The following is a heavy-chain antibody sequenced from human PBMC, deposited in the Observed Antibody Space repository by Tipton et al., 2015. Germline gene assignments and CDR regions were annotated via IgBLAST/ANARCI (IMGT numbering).Heavy chain of an antibody. CDR3: ASSLNYYDSRGYYIDY. CDR1: GGSISSPTYY. D-gene: IGHD3-22*01. V-gene: IGHV4-39*07. CDR2: IYYSGSA. Sequence: TLSLTCTVSGGSISSPTYYWGWIRQPPGKGLEWIASIYYSGSAYYNPSLKSRVTISVDTSKNHFSLKLRSVTAADTAVYYCASSLNYYDSRGYYIDYWGQGTLVTVSS. J-gene: IGHJ4*02.